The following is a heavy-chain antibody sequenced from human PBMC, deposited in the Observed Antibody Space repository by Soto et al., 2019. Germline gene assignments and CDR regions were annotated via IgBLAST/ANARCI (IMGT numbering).Heavy chain of an antibody. CDR1: GYSFTIYW. Sequence: LKISCKGSGYSFTIYWIGWVRQMPGKGLEWMGIIYPGDSDTRYSPSFQGQVTISADKSISTAYLQWSSLKASDTAIYYCATAPPSFYFGSGSFLRGPYFDFWGQGTLVTVSS. V-gene: IGHV5-51*01. D-gene: IGHD3-10*01. CDR3: ATAPPSFYFGSGSFLRGPYFDF. J-gene: IGHJ4*02. CDR2: IYPGDSDT.